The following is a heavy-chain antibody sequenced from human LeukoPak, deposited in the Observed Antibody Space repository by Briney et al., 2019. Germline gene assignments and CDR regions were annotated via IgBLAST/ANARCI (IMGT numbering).Heavy chain of an antibody. J-gene: IGHJ6*02. Sequence: GSLRLSCAASGFTFSSYGMHWVRQAPGKGLEWVAVISYDGSNKYYADSVKGRFTISRDNSKNTLYLQMNSLRAEDTAVYYCAKDALGYCSSTSCYWAYYYYGMDVWGQGTTVTVSS. CDR1: GFTFSSYG. CDR3: AKDALGYCSSTSCYWAYYYYGMDV. D-gene: IGHD2-2*01. V-gene: IGHV3-30*18. CDR2: ISYDGSNK.